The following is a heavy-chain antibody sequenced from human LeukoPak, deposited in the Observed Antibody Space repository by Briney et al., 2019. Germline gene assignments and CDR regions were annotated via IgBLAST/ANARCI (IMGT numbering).Heavy chain of an antibody. V-gene: IGHV1-18*01. J-gene: IGHJ6*02. CDR2: ISAYNGNT. Sequence: ASVKVSCKASGYTFTSYGISWVRQAPGQGLEWMGWISAYNGNTNHAQKLQGRVTMTTDTSTSTAYMELRSLRSDDTAVYYCASTADYYGSGSFPWTTGYYYGMDVWGQGTTVTVSS. CDR3: ASTADYYGSGSFPWTTGYYYGMDV. D-gene: IGHD3-10*01. CDR1: GYTFTSYG.